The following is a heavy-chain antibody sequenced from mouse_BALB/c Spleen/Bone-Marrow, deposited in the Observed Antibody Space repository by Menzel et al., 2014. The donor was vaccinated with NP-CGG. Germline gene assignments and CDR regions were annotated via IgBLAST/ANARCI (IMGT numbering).Heavy chain of an antibody. CDR1: GYTFTSYN. CDR2: IYPGNGDT. V-gene: IGHV1-12*01. J-gene: IGHJ4*01. Sequence: QVQLQQSGAELVKPGASVKMSCKASGYTFTSYNMHWVKQTPGQGLEWIGAIYPGNGDTSYNQKFKGKATLTADKSSSTAYMQLSSRTSEDSAVYYCARVRGGGMDYWGQGTSVTVSS. D-gene: IGHD1-1*01. CDR3: ARVRGGGMDY.